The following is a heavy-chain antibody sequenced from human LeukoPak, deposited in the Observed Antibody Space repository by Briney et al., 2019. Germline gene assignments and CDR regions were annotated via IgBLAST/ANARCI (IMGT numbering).Heavy chain of an antibody. V-gene: IGHV4-34*01. D-gene: IGHD3-10*01. CDR1: GGSFSGYY. CDR2: INHSGST. CDR3: ARGLHRGYYFDY. J-gene: IGHJ4*02. Sequence: SETLSLTCAVYGGSFSGYYWSWIRQPPGKGLEWFGEINHSGSTNYNPSLKSRVTISVDTSKNQFSLKLSSVTAADTAVYYCARGLHRGYYFDYWGQGTLVTVSS.